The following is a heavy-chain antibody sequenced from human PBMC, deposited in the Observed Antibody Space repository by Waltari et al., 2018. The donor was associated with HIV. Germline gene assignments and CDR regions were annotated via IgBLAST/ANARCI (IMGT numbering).Heavy chain of an antibody. J-gene: IGHJ5*02. V-gene: IGHV3-48*01. CDR1: GSTFSTYN. Sequence: DVLLVESGGGLVQPGGYLRTSCAAPGSTFSTYNMHWVRQAPGKGLEWLASITSDSDAIYYAQSVRGRFIVSRDNADNSLHLEMNSLRADDTAVYYCARDDSGAYHLGWFDPWGQGTLVSVSS. CDR3: ARDDSGAYHLGWFDP. CDR2: ITSDSDAI. D-gene: IGHD3-22*01.